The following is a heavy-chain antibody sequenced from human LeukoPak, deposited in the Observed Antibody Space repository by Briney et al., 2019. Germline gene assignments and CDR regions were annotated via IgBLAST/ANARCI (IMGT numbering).Heavy chain of an antibody. CDR3: ARGRGEGRGIAMVRGVRAPSYNWFDP. J-gene: IGHJ5*02. D-gene: IGHD3-10*01. CDR2: IYTSGST. V-gene: IGHV4-4*07. CDR1: GGSISSFY. Sequence: SETLSLTCTVSGGSISSFYWSWIRQPAGKGLEWIGRIYTSGSTNYNPSLMSRVSMSVDTSKNQFSLKLSSVTAADTAVYYCARGRGEGRGIAMVRGVRAPSYNWFDPWGHGTQVTVSS.